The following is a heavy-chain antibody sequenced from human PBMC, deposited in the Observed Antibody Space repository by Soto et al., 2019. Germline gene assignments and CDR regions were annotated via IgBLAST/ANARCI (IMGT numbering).Heavy chain of an antibody. CDR3: AADLYYGSGSYYAVNWFDP. V-gene: IGHV1-58*02. D-gene: IGHD3-10*01. J-gene: IGHJ5*02. CDR2: IVVGSGNT. Sequence: SVKVSCKASGFTFTSSAMQWVRQARGQRLEWIGWIVVGSGNTNYAQKFQERVTITRDMSTSTAYMELSSLRSEDTAVYYCAADLYYGSGSYYAVNWFDPWGQGTLVTVSS. CDR1: GFTFTSSA.